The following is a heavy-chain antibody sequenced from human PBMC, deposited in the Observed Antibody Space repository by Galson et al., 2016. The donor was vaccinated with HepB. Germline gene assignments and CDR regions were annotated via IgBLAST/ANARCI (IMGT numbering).Heavy chain of an antibody. Sequence: SETLSLTCTVSGGSISSYYWSWIRQPPGKGLEWIGYINYSGNTNYNPSLKNRVTISVDTSKDHFSLKLRSVTAADTAVYYCSRVRLAIPVAGPNSGDFYSYRAVWGEGTTVTVSS. D-gene: IGHD6-19*01. V-gene: IGHV4-59*01. CDR3: SRVRLAIPVAGPNSGDFYSYRAV. CDR2: INYSGNT. J-gene: IGHJ6*03. CDR1: GGSISSYY.